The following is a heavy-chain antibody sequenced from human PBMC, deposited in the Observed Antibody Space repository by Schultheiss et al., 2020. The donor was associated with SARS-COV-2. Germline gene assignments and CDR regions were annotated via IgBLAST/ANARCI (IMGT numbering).Heavy chain of an antibody. CDR2: ISAYNDNT. D-gene: IGHD6-19*01. V-gene: IGHV1-18*01. J-gene: IGHJ4*02. Sequence: ASVKVSCKASGYTFTSYGISWVRQAPGQGLEWMGWISAYNDNTNYVQKLQGRVTMTTDTSTSTAYMELRSLTSDDTAVYFCARDRGIAVAGTVVDYWGQGTLVTVSS. CDR1: GYTFTSYG. CDR3: ARDRGIAVAGTVVDY.